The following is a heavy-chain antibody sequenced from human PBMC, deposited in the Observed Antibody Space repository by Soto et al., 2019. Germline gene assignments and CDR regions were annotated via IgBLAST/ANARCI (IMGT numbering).Heavy chain of an antibody. CDR3: ARDSGEESGYNFAGETGPAI. D-gene: IGHD5-12*01. CDR1: GGTFSSYA. CDR2: IIPIFGTA. J-gene: IGHJ4*02. V-gene: IGHV1-69*13. Sequence: SVKVSCKASGGTFSSYAISWVRQAPGQGLEWMGGIIPIFGTANYAQKFQGRVTITADESTSTAYMELSSLRSEDTAVYYCARDSGEESGYNFAGETGPAIWGQGTLVTVSS.